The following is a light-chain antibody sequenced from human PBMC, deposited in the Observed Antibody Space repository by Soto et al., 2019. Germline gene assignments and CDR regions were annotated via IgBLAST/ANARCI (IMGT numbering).Light chain of an antibody. Sequence: QSALTQPRSVSGSPGQSVTISCTGSSSDVGDYDYVSWYQQHPGKAPKLMIYDVTKWPSGVPDRFSGSKSGNTASLIISGLQADDEALYYCCSYAGSYTLIFGGGTQLTVL. V-gene: IGLV2-11*01. J-gene: IGLJ2*01. CDR2: DVT. CDR3: CSYAGSYTLI. CDR1: SSDVGDYDY.